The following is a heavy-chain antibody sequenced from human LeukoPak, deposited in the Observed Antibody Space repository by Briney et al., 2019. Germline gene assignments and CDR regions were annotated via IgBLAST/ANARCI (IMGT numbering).Heavy chain of an antibody. Sequence: GGSLRLSCTASGFTFGDYAMSWFRQAPGKGLEWVSYISSSGNAIYYADSVKGRFTISRDNAKNSLYLQMNSLRAEDTAVYYCAINGFSSGWYEPYYFDNWGQGTLVTVSS. CDR3: AINGFSSGWYEPYYFDN. CDR2: ISSSGNAI. J-gene: IGHJ4*02. D-gene: IGHD6-19*01. V-gene: IGHV3-48*03. CDR1: GFTFGDYA.